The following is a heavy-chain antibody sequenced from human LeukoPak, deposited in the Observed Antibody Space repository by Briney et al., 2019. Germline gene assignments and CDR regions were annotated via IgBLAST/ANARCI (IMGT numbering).Heavy chain of an antibody. J-gene: IGHJ4*02. V-gene: IGHV1-18*01. CDR2: ISAYNGNT. CDR1: GYTFTSYG. Sequence: ASVKVSCKASGYTFTSYGISWVRQAPGQGLEWMGWISAYNGNTNYAQELQGRVTMTTDTSTSTAYMELRSLRSDDTAVYYCARVGILTGYFHIDYWGQGTLVTVSS. CDR3: ARVGILTGYFHIDY. D-gene: IGHD3-9*01.